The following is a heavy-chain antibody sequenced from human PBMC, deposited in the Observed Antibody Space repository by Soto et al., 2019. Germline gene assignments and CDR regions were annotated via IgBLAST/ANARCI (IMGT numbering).Heavy chain of an antibody. J-gene: IGHJ6*02. Sequence: GGSLRLSCAASGFTFSSYGMHWVRQAPGKGLEWVAVISYDGSNKYYADSGKGRFTISRDNSKNTLYLQMNSLRAEDTAVYYCAKAAEGASPYYYGMDVWGQGTTVTVSS. CDR1: GFTFSSYG. CDR2: ISYDGSNK. V-gene: IGHV3-30*18. D-gene: IGHD1-26*01. CDR3: AKAAEGASPYYYGMDV.